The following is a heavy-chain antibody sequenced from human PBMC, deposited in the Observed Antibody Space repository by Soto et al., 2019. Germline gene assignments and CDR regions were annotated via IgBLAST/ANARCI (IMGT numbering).Heavy chain of an antibody. CDR3: ARGLGRQQLSWFDP. Sequence: PAETLSLTCTVSGGSISSGGYYWSWIRQHPGKGLEWIGYIYYSGSTYYNPSLKSRVTISVDTSKNQFSLKLSSVTAADTAVYYCARGLGRQQLSWFDPWGQGTLVTSPQ. CDR2: IYYSGST. D-gene: IGHD6-13*01. CDR1: GGSISSGGYY. V-gene: IGHV4-31*03. J-gene: IGHJ5*02.